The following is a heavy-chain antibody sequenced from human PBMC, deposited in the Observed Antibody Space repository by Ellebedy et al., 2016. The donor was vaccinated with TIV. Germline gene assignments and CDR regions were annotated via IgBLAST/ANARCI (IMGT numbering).Heavy chain of an antibody. V-gene: IGHV3-21*01. CDR1: GFNFSGCT. CDR2: ISSNLHYI. D-gene: IGHD3-10*01. Sequence: PGGSLRLSCSTSGFNFSGCTMHWVRQAPGKGLEWVSSISSNLHYINYRDSVKGRFTISRDNAKNSLSLQMDSLRAEDTAVYYCATDRGEGGLPSFFDSWGQGTLVTVST. J-gene: IGHJ4*02. CDR3: ATDRGEGGLPSFFDS.